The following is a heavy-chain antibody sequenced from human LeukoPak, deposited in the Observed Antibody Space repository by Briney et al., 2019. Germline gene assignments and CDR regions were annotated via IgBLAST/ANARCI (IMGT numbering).Heavy chain of an antibody. D-gene: IGHD5-24*01. Sequence: PGGSLRLSCAASGFTFSDYEMNWVRQAPGKGLEWLSHISISGTTIHYADSVKGRFTISRDNSKNTLYLQMISLRAEDTAVYYCAKSGYNRFDYWGQGTLVTVSS. V-gene: IGHV3-48*03. J-gene: IGHJ4*02. CDR1: GFTFSDYE. CDR2: ISISGTTI. CDR3: AKSGYNRFDY.